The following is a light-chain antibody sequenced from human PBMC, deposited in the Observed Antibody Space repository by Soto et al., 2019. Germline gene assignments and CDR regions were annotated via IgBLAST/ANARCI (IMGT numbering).Light chain of an antibody. CDR3: QQYNNWPRT. CDR2: GAS. J-gene: IGKJ1*01. CDR1: QSVNTN. V-gene: IGKV3D-15*01. Sequence: EIVMTQSPATLSVSPGERATLACRASQSVNTNVAWYQQEPGQAPRLLIYGASTRATGIPARFSGSVSGTEFALTISSLQSEHFAVYYCQQYNNWPRTFGQGTKVEIK.